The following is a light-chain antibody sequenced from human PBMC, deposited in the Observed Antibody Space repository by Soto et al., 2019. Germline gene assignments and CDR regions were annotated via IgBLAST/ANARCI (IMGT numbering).Light chain of an antibody. V-gene: IGKV3-11*01. Sequence: EIVLTQSPGTLSLSPGERATLSCRASQSVGSSLAWFQQKPGQAPRLLIYDSSNRATGIPARFSGSGSGTDFTLTISSLEPEDFAIYYCQQRSVWVTFGQGTRLEI. CDR2: DSS. CDR3: QQRSVWVT. CDR1: QSVGSS. J-gene: IGKJ5*01.